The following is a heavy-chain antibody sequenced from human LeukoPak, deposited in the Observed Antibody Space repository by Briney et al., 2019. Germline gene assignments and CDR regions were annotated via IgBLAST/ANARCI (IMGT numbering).Heavy chain of an antibody. Sequence: GGSLRLSCAASGFTFSSYDMHWVRQATGKGLEWVSAIGTAGDTYYPGSVKGRFTISRENAKNSLYLQMNSLRAGDTAVYYCARGATDSSGYYWNYYYYYYMDVWGKGTTVTISS. V-gene: IGHV3-13*01. J-gene: IGHJ6*03. D-gene: IGHD3-22*01. CDR1: GFTFSSYD. CDR2: IGTAGDT. CDR3: ARGATDSSGYYWNYYYYYYMDV.